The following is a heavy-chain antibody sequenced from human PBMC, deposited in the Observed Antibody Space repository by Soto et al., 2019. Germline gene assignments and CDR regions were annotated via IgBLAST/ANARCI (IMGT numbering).Heavy chain of an antibody. Sequence: QVQLVQSGAEVKKPGASVKVSCKASGYTFTSYGISWVRQAPGQGLEWMGWLSAYNGNTNYAQKLQGRVTMTTDTSTSTAYMELRSLRSDDTAVYYCARSCSGGSCYYSYYYYGMDVWGQGTTVTVSS. CDR2: LSAYNGNT. J-gene: IGHJ6*02. CDR3: ARSCSGGSCYYSYYYYGMDV. V-gene: IGHV1-18*04. CDR1: GYTFTSYG. D-gene: IGHD2-15*01.